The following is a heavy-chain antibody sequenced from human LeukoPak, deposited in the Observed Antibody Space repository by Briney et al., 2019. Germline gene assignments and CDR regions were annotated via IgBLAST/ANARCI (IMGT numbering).Heavy chain of an antibody. J-gene: IGHJ5*02. D-gene: IGHD1-26*01. V-gene: IGHV4-59*01. CDR1: GGSMSNSH. CDR2: IYYSGST. Sequence: SETLSLTCTVSGGSMSNSHWSWIRQPPGKGLEWIGYIYYSGSTNYNPSLKSRVTISVDTSKNQFSLKLSSVTAADTAVYYFARETPIVGAANWFDPWGQGTLVTVSS. CDR3: ARETPIVGAANWFDP.